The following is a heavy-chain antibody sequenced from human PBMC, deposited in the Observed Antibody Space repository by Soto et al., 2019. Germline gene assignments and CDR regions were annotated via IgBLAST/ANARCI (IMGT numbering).Heavy chain of an antibody. Sequence: GGSLRISCASPGFPFSGYSMSWVRQAPGKGLEWVSSISSTSTHIYYADSVNGRFTISRDNAKNSLYLQMKSLRAEDTAVYYCARDLSIIAAKYKYGMDVWGQGTTVTVSS. CDR1: GFPFSGYS. J-gene: IGHJ6*01. D-gene: IGHD3-10*01. CDR2: ISSTSTHI. CDR3: ARDLSIIAAKYKYGMDV. V-gene: IGHV3-21*01.